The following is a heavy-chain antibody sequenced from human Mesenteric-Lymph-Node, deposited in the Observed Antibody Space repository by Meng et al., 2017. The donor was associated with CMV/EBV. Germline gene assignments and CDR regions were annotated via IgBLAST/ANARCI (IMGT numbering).Heavy chain of an antibody. Sequence: GESLKISCVASQFRLSHYSMVWVRQAPGKGLEWVASITTSGTYIYYANSVKGRFTISRDNAGNSVFLQMDSLRAEDTAVYYCTRDTAVGEESSGHLYWGQGTLVTVSS. CDR2: ITTSGTYI. V-gene: IGHV3-21*01. CDR1: QFRLSHYS. D-gene: IGHD3-22*01. J-gene: IGHJ4*02. CDR3: TRDTAVGEESSGHLY.